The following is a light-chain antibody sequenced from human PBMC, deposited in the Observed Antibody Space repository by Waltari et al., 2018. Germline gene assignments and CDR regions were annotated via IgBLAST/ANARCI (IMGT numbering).Light chain of an antibody. V-gene: IGKV3-20*01. CDR2: DAS. Sequence: EIVLTQSPGTLSLSPGERATLSCRASQSVSKYLAWYQQKPGQAPRLLIYDASTRATGIPDRFSGSGWETDFSLTISRLEPEDFAVYYCQKYGTLPATFGQGTKVQMK. CDR1: QSVSKY. CDR3: QKYGTLPAT. J-gene: IGKJ1*01.